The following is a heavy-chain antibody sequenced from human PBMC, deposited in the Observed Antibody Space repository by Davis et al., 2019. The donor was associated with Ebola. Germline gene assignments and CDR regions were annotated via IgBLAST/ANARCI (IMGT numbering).Heavy chain of an antibody. J-gene: IGHJ4*02. CDR2: ISDDSSST. CDR1: GFNFKDYA. D-gene: IGHD2-15*01. CDR3: VSAGWDH. Sequence: GESLKISCITSGFNFKDYAMSWVRQAPGKGLEWVSHISDDSSSTYYADSVKGPFTISRDNAKNSLYLQLNTLRDEDTAVYFCVSAGWDHWGQGTLVTVSS. V-gene: IGHV3-11*06.